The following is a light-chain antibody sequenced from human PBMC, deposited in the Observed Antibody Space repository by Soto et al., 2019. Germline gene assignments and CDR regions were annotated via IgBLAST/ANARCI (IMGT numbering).Light chain of an antibody. Sequence: EIVLTQSPGTLSLSPGERATLSCRASQSVSSSYLAWYQQKPGRAPRLLIYAASTRATGVQGRFSGSGSGKEFTLTISSLQSEDFAVYYCQQRSNWPITFGQGTRLEIK. CDR2: AAS. V-gene: IGKV3D-20*02. CDR3: QQRSNWPIT. J-gene: IGKJ5*01. CDR1: QSVSSSY.